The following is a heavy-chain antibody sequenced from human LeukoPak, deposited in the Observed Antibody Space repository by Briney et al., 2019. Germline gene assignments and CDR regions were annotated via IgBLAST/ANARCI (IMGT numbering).Heavy chain of an antibody. V-gene: IGHV3-23*01. CDR2: ISGSGGST. D-gene: IGHD1-1*01. CDR1: GFTVSSYA. Sequence: GESLRLSCAASGFTVSSYAMSWVRQAPGKGLEWVSAISGSGGSTYYADSVKGRFTIYRDNSKNTLYLQMNSLRAEDTAVYYCALQGNYFDYWGQGTLVTVSS. J-gene: IGHJ4*02. CDR3: ALQGNYFDY.